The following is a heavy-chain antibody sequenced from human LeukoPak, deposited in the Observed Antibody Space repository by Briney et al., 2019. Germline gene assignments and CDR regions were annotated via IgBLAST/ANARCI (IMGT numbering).Heavy chain of an antibody. J-gene: IGHJ4*02. CDR1: GFTFISCN. CDR3: TKVRGAADIDY. CDR2: ISSSTSYI. D-gene: IGHD6-25*01. V-gene: IGHV3-21*01. Sequence: GGSLRLSCAASGFTFISCNMNWVRQAPGKGLEWVSSISSSTSYIYYADSVKGRFTISRDNAKNSLYLQMNSLRAEDTAVYYCTKVRGAADIDYWGQGTLVTVSS.